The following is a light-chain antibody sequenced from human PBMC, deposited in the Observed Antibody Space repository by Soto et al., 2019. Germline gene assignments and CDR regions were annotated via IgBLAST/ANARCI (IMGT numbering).Light chain of an antibody. CDR2: GAS. V-gene: IGKV3-20*01. Sequence: EIVLTQSPGTLSLSPGEGATLSCKASESVISDYLAWYQRKPGQAPRLLIYGASNRPTGISDRFSGSGSGTDFTLTITRLEPEDFAVYYCLQHGTSPFTFGQGTKLEIK. CDR3: LQHGTSPFT. J-gene: IGKJ2*01. CDR1: ESVISDY.